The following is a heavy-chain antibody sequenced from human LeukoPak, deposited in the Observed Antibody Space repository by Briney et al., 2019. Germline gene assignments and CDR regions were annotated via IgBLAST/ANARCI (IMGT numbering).Heavy chain of an antibody. J-gene: IGHJ4*02. CDR3: AKAPPYSSGWFQYYFDY. CDR1: GFTFSSYA. Sequence: RGSLRLSCAASGFTFSSYAMSWVRQPPGKGREFVSSITVSIGSTYYADSVKGRFTISRDNSRNTLYLQMNSLRAEDTALYYCAKAPPYSSGWFQYYFDYWGQGTLVTVSS. CDR2: ITVSIGST. D-gene: IGHD6-19*01. V-gene: IGHV3-23*01.